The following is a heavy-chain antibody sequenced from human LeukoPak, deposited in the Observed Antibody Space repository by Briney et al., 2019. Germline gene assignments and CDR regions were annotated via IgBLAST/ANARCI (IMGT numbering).Heavy chain of an antibody. J-gene: IGHJ6*02. CDR3: ARNLVVVPAASSHYYGMDV. D-gene: IGHD2-2*01. Sequence: PSETLSLTCTVSGGSISSYYWSWIRQPPGKGLEWIGYIYYSGSTNYNPSLKSRVTISVDTSKNQFSLKLSSVTAADTAVYYCARNLVVVPAASSHYYGMDVWGQGTTVTVSS. CDR1: GGSISSYY. CDR2: IYYSGST. V-gene: IGHV4-59*01.